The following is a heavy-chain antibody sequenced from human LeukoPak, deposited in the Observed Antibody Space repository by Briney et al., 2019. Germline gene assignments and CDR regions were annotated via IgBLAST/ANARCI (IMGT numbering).Heavy chain of an antibody. V-gene: IGHV3-30*02. D-gene: IGHD3-22*01. CDR1: GFTFSSYG. CDR3: AKGSRRATMIVVVKDYFQH. J-gene: IGHJ1*01. Sequence: GGSLRLSCAASGFTFSSYGMHWVRQAPGKGLEWVAFIRYDGSNKYYADSVKGRFTISRDNSKNTLYLQMNSLRAEDTAVYYCAKGSRRATMIVVVKDYFQHWGQGTLVTVSS. CDR2: IRYDGSNK.